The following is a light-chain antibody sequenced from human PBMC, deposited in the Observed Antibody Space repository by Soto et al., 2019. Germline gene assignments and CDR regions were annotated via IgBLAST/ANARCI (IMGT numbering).Light chain of an antibody. Sequence: DMELTQGRSLLAAAIGDRVTRTWGAGNDIRTFFAWYQKKNGKAPKLLIYEASTLQSGVPSRLRGSGYGTESTITISGMLHADFAAYQCQQLYTLTFTFGQGTRLEIK. V-gene: IGKV1-9*01. CDR2: EAS. J-gene: IGKJ5*01. CDR3: QQLYTLTFT. CDR1: NDIRTF.